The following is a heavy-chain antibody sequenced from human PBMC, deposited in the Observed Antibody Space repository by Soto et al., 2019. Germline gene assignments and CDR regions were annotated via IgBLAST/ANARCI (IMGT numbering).Heavy chain of an antibody. CDR2: FDPEDGKT. J-gene: IGHJ6*02. D-gene: IGHD3-10*01. CDR1: GYTLTELS. V-gene: IGHV1-24*01. CDR3: ATRILTTVRMPRGAPGGMDV. Sequence: ASVKVSCKVSGYTLTELSLHWVRQAPGKGLEWMGSFDPEDGKTIYAQKFQGRVTMTEDTSTGTVYMELSSLRSEDTAMYYCATRILTTVRMPRGAPGGMDVWGQGTTVTVSS.